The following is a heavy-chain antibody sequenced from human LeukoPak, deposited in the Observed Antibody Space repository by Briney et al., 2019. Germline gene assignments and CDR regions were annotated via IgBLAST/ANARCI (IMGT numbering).Heavy chain of an antibody. V-gene: IGHV3-15*01. J-gene: IGHJ4*02. D-gene: IGHD4-17*01. CDR3: TTDPPITTVTTC. CDR1: GFTFSNAW. CDR2: IKSKTDGGTT. Sequence: PGGSMRLSCAASGFTFSNAWMSWVRQAPGKGLEWVGRIKSKTDGGTTDYAAPVKGRFTISRDDSKNTLYLQMNSLKTEDTAVYYCTTDPPITTVTTCWGQGTLVTVSS.